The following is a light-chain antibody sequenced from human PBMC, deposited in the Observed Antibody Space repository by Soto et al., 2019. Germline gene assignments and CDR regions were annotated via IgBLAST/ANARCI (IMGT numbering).Light chain of an antibody. CDR3: SSYAGSNSVL. Sequence: QSALTQPPSASVSPGQSVTISCTGMSSDVGGYNYVSWYQQHPGKAPKLMIYEVTKRPSGVPDRFSGSKSGNTASLTVSGLQAEDEADYYCSSYAGSNSVLFGGGTKLTVL. V-gene: IGLV2-8*01. CDR1: SSDVGGYNY. J-gene: IGLJ2*01. CDR2: EVT.